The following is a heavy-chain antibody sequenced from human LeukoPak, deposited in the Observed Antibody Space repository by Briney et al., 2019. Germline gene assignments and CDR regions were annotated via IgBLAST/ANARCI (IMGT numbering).Heavy chain of an antibody. Sequence: GASVKVPCKASGYIFTGYYMHWVRQAPGQGLEWMGWINPNSGGTNYAQKFQGRVTMTRDTSISTAYMELSRLRSDDTAVYYCARVTPSAAAIPFDYWGQGTLVTVSS. D-gene: IGHD2-2*02. J-gene: IGHJ4*02. CDR2: INPNSGGT. CDR3: ARVTPSAAAIPFDY. CDR1: GYIFTGYY. V-gene: IGHV1-2*02.